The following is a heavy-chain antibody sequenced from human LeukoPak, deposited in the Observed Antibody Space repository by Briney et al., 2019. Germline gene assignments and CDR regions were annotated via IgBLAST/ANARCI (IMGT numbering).Heavy chain of an antibody. CDR1: GFTFSSYG. CDR2: IRYDGSNK. V-gene: IGHV3-30*02. Sequence: GGSLRLSCAASGFTFSSYGMHWVRQAPGKGLEWVAFIRYDGSNKYYADSVKGRFTISRDNSKNTLYLQMNGLRAEDTAVYYCARQGTYYYDSSGYYYGSDYFDYWGQGTLVTVSS. J-gene: IGHJ4*02. D-gene: IGHD3-22*01. CDR3: ARQGTYYYDSSGYYYGSDYFDY.